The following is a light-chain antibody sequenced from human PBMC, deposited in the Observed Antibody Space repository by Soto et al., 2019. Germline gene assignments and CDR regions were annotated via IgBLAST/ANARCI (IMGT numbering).Light chain of an antibody. CDR2: AAS. V-gene: IGKV1-8*01. Sequence: IRMTHSPSSLSASPGDRVTITGRASQGISRYLAWYQQTQGKAPKLXIYAASTLQSGVPSRCTGSGAGTDFTLTISCLQSEDVATDDCPQYYSYPITFSQGTKV. CDR1: QGISRY. J-gene: IGKJ1*01. CDR3: PQYYSYPIT.